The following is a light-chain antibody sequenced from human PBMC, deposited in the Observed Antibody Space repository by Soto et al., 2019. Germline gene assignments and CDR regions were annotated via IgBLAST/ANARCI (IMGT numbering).Light chain of an antibody. CDR3: QYHDDH. CDR2: DAI. J-gene: IGKJ3*01. CDR1: QSISTW. Sequence: DIQMTQSPSTLSASVGDRVTITCRASQSISTWLAWYQQKPGKAPKLLIHDAISLESGVPSRFSGSGSGTEFTLTISYLPPDDFATYYCQYHDDHFGPGTKVDIK. V-gene: IGKV1-5*01.